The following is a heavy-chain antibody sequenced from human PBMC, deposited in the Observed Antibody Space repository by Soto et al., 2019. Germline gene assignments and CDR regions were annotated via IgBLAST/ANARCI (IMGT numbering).Heavy chain of an antibody. CDR3: AKESQPSPKARAKNWFDP. J-gene: IGHJ5*02. V-gene: IGHV3-30*18. CDR2: ISYDGSNK. D-gene: IGHD2-2*01. Sequence: GGSLRLSCAASGFTFSSYGMHWVRQAPGKGLEWVAVISYDGSNKYYADSVKGRFTISRDNSKNTLYLQMNSLRAEDTAVYYCAKESQPSPKARAKNWFDPWGQGTLVTVSS. CDR1: GFTFSSYG.